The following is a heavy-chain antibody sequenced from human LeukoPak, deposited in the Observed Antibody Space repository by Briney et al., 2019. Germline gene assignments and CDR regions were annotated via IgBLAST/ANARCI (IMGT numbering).Heavy chain of an antibody. D-gene: IGHD6-19*01. CDR1: GGTFSSYT. CDR3: ADGYSSGQDAFDI. V-gene: IGHV1-69*02. J-gene: IGHJ3*02. Sequence: GASVKVSCKASGGTFSSYTISWVRQAPGQGLEWMGRIIPILGIANYAQKFQGRVTITADKSTSTAYMELSSLRSEDTAVYYCADGYSSGQDAFDIWGQGTMVTVSS. CDR2: IIPILGIA.